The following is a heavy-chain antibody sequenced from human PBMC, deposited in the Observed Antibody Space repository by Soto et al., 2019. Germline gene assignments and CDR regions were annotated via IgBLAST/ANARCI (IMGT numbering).Heavy chain of an antibody. CDR2: MHTSGST. J-gene: IGHJ4*02. V-gene: IGHV4-4*07. CDR3: ARHSDSSGYLRVLDY. Sequence: PSETLSLTCIVSGVSISTYHWSWIRQPAGKGLEWIGRMHTSGSTNYNPSLKSRVSMSVDTSKNHFSLKVSSVTAADTAVYYCARHSDSSGYLRVLDYCGQGSLVIVSS. CDR1: GVSISTYH. D-gene: IGHD3-22*01.